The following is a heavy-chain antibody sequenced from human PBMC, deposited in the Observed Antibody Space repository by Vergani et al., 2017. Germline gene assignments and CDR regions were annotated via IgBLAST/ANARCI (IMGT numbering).Heavy chain of an antibody. V-gene: IGHV4-39*07. CDR3: ARGRLAAESYYYYGMDV. CDR1: GGSISSSSYY. D-gene: IGHD3-16*01. J-gene: IGHJ6*02. Sequence: QLQLQESGPGLVKPSETLSLTCTVSGGSISSSSYYWGWIRQPPGKGLEWIGSIYYSGSTYYNPSLKSRVTISVDTSKNQFSLKLSSVTAADTAVYYCARGRLAAESYYYYGMDVWGQGTTVTVSS. CDR2: IYYSGST.